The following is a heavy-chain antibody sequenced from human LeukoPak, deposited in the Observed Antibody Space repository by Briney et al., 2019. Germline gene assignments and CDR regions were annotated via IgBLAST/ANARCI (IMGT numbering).Heavy chain of an antibody. J-gene: IGHJ3*02. CDR3: ARFPWELLSGLGAFDI. CDR1: GFTFSSHV. V-gene: IGHV3-48*01. Sequence: GGSLRLSCATSGFTFSSHVVNWVRQAPGKGLEWVSYISSSSSTIYYADSVKGRFTISRDNAKNSLYLQMNSLRAEDTAVYYCARFPWELLSGLGAFDIWGQGTMVTVSS. CDR2: ISSSSSTI. D-gene: IGHD1-26*01.